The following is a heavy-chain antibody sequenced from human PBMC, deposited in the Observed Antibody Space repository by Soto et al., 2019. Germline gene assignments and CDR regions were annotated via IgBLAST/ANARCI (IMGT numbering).Heavy chain of an antibody. CDR2: IYYSGST. Sequence: LSLTCTVSGGSISSGGYYWSWIRQHPGKGLEWIGYIYYSGSTYYNPSLKSRVTISVDTSKNQFSLKLSSVTAADTAVYYCAREGGTDHSYDSSGYYYFDYWGQGTLVTVST. V-gene: IGHV4-31*03. CDR1: GGSISSGGYY. CDR3: AREGGTDHSYDSSGYYYFDY. J-gene: IGHJ4*02. D-gene: IGHD3-22*01.